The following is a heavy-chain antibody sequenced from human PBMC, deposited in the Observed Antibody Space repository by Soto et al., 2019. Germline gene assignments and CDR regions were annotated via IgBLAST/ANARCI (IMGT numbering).Heavy chain of an antibody. D-gene: IGHD1-7*01. V-gene: IGHV1-3*01. CDR3: AREGKPLFRELVGWFDP. CDR1: GYPFTSHA. CDR2: INPATGNT. J-gene: IGHJ5*02. Sequence: QVQLVQSGAEVKKAGASVKISCQASGYPFTSHAIYWVRQAPGQRPEWMGWINPATGNTKYSPKFQGRVTITRDTSASTAYMELRTLTSEDTGLYSCAREGKPLFRELVGWFDPWGQGTLLTVSS.